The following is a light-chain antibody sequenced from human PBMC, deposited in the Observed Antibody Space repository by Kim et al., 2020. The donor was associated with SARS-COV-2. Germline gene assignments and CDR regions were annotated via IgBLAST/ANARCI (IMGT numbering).Light chain of an antibody. J-gene: IGKJ4*01. CDR1: QSVSSY. CDR3: QQRSNWRPT. CDR2: DAS. Sequence: EIVLTQSPATLSLSPGERATLSCRASQSVSSYLAWYQQRPGQAPRLLIYDASNRATGIPARFSGSGSGIDFTLTISSLEPEDFAVYYCQQRSNWRPTFGGGTKVEI. V-gene: IGKV3-11*01.